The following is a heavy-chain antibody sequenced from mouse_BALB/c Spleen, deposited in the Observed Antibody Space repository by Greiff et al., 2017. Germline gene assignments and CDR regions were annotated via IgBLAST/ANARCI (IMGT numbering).Heavy chain of an antibody. CDR1: GYSITSDYA. V-gene: IGHV3-2*02. J-gene: IGHJ4*01. Sequence: DVKLVESGPGLVKPSQSLSLTCTVTGYSITSDYAWNWIRQFPGNKLEWMGYISYSGSTSYNPSLKSRISITRDTSKNQFFLQLNSVTTEDTATYYCAREPGYFYAMDYWGQGTSVTVSS. D-gene: IGHD2-3*01. CDR3: AREPGYFYAMDY. CDR2: ISYSGST.